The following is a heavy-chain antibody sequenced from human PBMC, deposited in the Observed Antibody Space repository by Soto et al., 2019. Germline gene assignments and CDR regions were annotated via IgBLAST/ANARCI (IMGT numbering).Heavy chain of an antibody. CDR3: VKAVGYCSSSSCRDYYYYYGMDV. D-gene: IGHD2-2*01. Sequence: PGGSLRLSCAASGFTFNNYGMHWVRQAPGKGLEWVAVISYDGGNKYHADSMKGRFTISRDNSKNTLYLQMNSLRAEDTAVYYCVKAVGYCSSSSCRDYYYYYGMDVWGQGTTVTFSS. J-gene: IGHJ6*01. V-gene: IGHV3-30*18. CDR2: ISYDGGNK. CDR1: GFTFNNYG.